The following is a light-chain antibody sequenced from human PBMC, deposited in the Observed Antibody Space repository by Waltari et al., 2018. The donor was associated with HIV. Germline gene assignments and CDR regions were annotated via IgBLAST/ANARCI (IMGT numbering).Light chain of an antibody. J-gene: IGLJ1*01. CDR2: GNS. Sequence: QSVLTQPPSVSGAPGQRVTISCTGSRSNIGAGYHVLWYQHLPGTAPKLLIYGNSNRPSGVPDRFSGSKSGTSASLAITGLQAEDEADYYCQSHDSSLSGYVFGTGTKVTVL. V-gene: IGLV1-40*01. CDR3: QSHDSSLSGYV. CDR1: RSNIGAGYH.